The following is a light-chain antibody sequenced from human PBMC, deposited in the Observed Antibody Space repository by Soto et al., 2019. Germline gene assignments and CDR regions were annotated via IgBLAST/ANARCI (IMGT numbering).Light chain of an antibody. J-gene: IGKJ1*01. CDR3: QQYGSSPGT. CDR2: GAS. V-gene: IGKV3-20*01. Sequence: EIVLTQSPGTLSLSPGERATLSCRASQSVSSSYLAWYQQKPGQAPRLLIYGASSRATGIPDRFSGSGSGTDFTLTSSRLEPEDFAVFYCQQYGSSPGTFGQGTNVEIK. CDR1: QSVSSSY.